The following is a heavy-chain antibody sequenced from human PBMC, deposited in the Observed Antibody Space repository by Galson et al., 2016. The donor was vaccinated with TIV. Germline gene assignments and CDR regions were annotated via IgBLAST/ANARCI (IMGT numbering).Heavy chain of an antibody. J-gene: IGHJ4*02. CDR1: GFTFSGSW. CDR2: IKQDGSEK. V-gene: IGHV3-7*01. Sequence: SLRLSCAASGFTFSGSWMSWVRQAPGKGLEWVANIKQDGSEKCYVNSVKGRFTISRDNAKDSVYLQMNSLRAEDTAVYYCARELHWSGRDYWGQGTLVTVSS. CDR3: ARELHWSGRDY. D-gene: IGHD3-3*01.